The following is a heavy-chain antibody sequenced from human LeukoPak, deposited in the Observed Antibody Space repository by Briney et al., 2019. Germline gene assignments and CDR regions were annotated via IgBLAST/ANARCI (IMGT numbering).Heavy chain of an antibody. J-gene: IGHJ4*02. Sequence: SETLSLTCTVSGGSISSNNYYWGWIRQPPGKGLEWIGSIYYSGSTYYNPSLKSRVTISVDTSKNQFSLKLSSVTAADTAVYYCARGLRYFDWYFSGWGQGTLVTVSS. V-gene: IGHV4-39*01. CDR1: GGSISSNNYY. CDR3: ARGLRYFDWYFSG. D-gene: IGHD3-9*01. CDR2: IYYSGST.